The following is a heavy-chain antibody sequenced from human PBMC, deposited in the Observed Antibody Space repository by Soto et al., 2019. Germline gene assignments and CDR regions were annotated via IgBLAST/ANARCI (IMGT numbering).Heavy chain of an antibody. CDR2: ISYDGSNK. CDR1: GFTFSSYA. J-gene: IGHJ6*02. Sequence: QVQLVESGGGVVQPGRSLRLSCAASGFTFSSYAMHWVRQAPGKGLEWVAVISYDGSNKYYADSVKGRFTISRDNSKNTLYLQMNSLRAEDTAVYYCARVLAQWLLIPSYDGMDVWGQGTTVTVSS. D-gene: IGHD6-19*01. V-gene: IGHV3-30-3*01. CDR3: ARVLAQWLLIPSYDGMDV.